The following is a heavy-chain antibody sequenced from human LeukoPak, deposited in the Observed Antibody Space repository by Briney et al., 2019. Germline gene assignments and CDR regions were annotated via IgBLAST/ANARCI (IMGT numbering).Heavy chain of an antibody. D-gene: IGHD3-10*01. CDR3: ARESYNSGTDMDV. CDR1: GDSFSSHY. V-gene: IGHV4-59*11. Sequence: SETLSLTCSVSGDSFSSHYWTWLRQPPGKGLEWMGYISYIGSTNYNPSLKTRVTISIDTSKNQFSLKLTSLPAADTPVYYFARESYNSGTDMDVRRQRTKV. CDR2: ISYIGST. J-gene: IGHJ6*01.